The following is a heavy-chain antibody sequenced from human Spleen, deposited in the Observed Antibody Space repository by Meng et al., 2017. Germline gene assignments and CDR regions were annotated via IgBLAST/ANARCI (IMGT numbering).Heavy chain of an antibody. V-gene: IGHV4-31*03. CDR2: IHYSGDT. CDR3: VRSSGWVRTGFDP. Sequence: QVQLQESGPGLVKPSQTLSLTCTVSGGSISSGGYYWSWIRQHPGKGLEWIGYIHYSGDTYYNPSLKSRVTISVDMSKSQFSLKLTSVTAADTAVYYCVRSSGWVRTGFDPWGQGTLVTVSS. D-gene: IGHD6-19*01. CDR1: GGSISSGGYY. J-gene: IGHJ5*02.